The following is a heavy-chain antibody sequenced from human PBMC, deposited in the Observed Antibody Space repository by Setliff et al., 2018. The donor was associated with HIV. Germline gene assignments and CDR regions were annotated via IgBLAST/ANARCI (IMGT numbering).Heavy chain of an antibody. Sequence: SETLSLTCAVYGGSFSGYYWSWIRQPPGKGLEWIGEINHSGSTNYNPSLKSRVTISVDTSKNQFSLRLSSVTAADTAVYYCSRSYCGGDCSLVVDTNWFDPWGQGTLVTVSS. CDR1: GGSFSGYY. CDR2: INHSGST. J-gene: IGHJ5*02. D-gene: IGHD2-21*01. CDR3: SRSYCGGDCSLVVDTNWFDP. V-gene: IGHV4-34*01.